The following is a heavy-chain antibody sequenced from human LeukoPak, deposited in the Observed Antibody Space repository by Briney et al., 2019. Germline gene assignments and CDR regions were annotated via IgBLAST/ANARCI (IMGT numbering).Heavy chain of an antibody. CDR1: GGSISSYY. J-gene: IGHJ4*02. D-gene: IGHD5-18*01. Sequence: SETLSLTCTVSGGSISSYYWSWIRQPPGKGLEWIGYMFYTGNTNFNPSLKSRVTISVDTSKNQFSLKLSSVTAAGTAVYYCARAGDTLGVDYWGQGTLVTVSS. V-gene: IGHV4-59*01. CDR2: MFYTGNT. CDR3: ARAGDTLGVDY.